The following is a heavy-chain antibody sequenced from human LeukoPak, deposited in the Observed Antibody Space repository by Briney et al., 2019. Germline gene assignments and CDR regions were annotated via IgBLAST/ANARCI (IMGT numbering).Heavy chain of an antibody. CDR2: IYSGGTT. CDR1: GFTFGSYG. CDR3: ARGPYAYGDSPPGFDY. J-gene: IGHJ4*02. V-gene: IGHV3-53*01. Sequence: GGSLRLSCAASGFTFGSYGMHWVRQTPGKGLEWVSVIYSGGTTYYADSVKGRFTISRDSSTNTLSLQMNSLRVEDTAVYYCARGPYAYGDSPPGFDYWGQGTLVTVSS. D-gene: IGHD4-17*01.